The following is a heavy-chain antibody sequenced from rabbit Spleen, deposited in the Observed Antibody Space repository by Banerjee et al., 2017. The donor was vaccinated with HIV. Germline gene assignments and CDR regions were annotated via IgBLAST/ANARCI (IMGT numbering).Heavy chain of an antibody. CDR2: IDAGSSGFT. CDR3: ARDLTGVIGWNFGW. D-gene: IGHD4-1*01. Sequence: QSLEESGGDLVKPGASLTLTCTASGVSFSSNYYMCWVRQAPGKGLEWIACIDAGSSGFTYFASWAKGRFTFSKTSSTTVTLQMTSLTDADTATYFCARDLTGVIGWNFGWWGPGTLVTVS. J-gene: IGHJ6*01. V-gene: IGHV1S40*01. CDR1: GVSFSSNYY.